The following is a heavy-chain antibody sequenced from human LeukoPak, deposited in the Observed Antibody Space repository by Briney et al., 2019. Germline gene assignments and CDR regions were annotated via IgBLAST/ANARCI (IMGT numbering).Heavy chain of an antibody. CDR2: ISSSGNTL. Sequence: GGSLRLSCAASGFTFSDYYMSWIRQAPGKGLEWVSYISSSGNTLYYTDSVKGRFTISRDNAKNSLYLQMNSLRAEDTAVYYCAKAELVGAAGAVGYWGQGTLVTVSS. D-gene: IGHD2-15*01. CDR1: GFTFSDYY. V-gene: IGHV3-11*01. CDR3: AKAELVGAAGAVGY. J-gene: IGHJ4*02.